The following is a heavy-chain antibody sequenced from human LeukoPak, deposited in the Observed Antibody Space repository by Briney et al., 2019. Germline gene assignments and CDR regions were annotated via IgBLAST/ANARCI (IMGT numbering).Heavy chain of an antibody. CDR1: GYSISSGYY. D-gene: IGHD2-15*01. J-gene: IGHJ6*03. V-gene: IGHV4-38-2*01. Sequence: SETLSLTCAVSGYSISSGYYWGWIRQPPGKGLEWIGSIYHSGSTYYYPSLKSRVTISVDTSKNQFSLKLSSVTAADTAVYYCARHGCSGGSCYSRNGIYYYYYMDVWGKGTTVTVSS. CDR2: IYHSGST. CDR3: ARHGCSGGSCYSRNGIYYYYYMDV.